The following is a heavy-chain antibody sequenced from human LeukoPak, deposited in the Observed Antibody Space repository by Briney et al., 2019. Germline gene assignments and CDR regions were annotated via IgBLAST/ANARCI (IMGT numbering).Heavy chain of an antibody. V-gene: IGHV4-34*01. D-gene: IGHD5-18*01. Sequence: SETLSLTCAVYGGSFSGYYWSWIRQPPGKGLEWIGEINHSGSTNYNLSLKSRVTISVDTSKNQFSLKLSSVTAADTAVYYCARGEDTAMVHDYWGQGTLVTVSS. CDR2: INHSGST. J-gene: IGHJ4*02. CDR3: ARGEDTAMVHDY. CDR1: GGSFSGYY.